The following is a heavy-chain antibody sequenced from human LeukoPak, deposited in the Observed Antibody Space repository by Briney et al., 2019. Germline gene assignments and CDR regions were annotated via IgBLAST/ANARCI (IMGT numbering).Heavy chain of an antibody. Sequence: GRSLRLSCAASGFTFSSYAMHWVRQAPGKGLEWVAVISYDGSNKYYADSVKGRFTISRDNSKNTLYLQMNSLRAEDTAVYYCARESRATVTTIDAFDIWGQGTMVTVSS. D-gene: IGHD4-17*01. CDR3: ARESRATVTTIDAFDI. CDR2: ISYDGSNK. CDR1: GFTFSSYA. V-gene: IGHV3-30*04. J-gene: IGHJ3*02.